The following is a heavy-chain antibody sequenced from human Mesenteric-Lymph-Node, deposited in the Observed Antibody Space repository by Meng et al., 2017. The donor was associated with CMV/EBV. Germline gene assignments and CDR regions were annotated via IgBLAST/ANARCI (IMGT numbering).Heavy chain of an antibody. CDR2: INPNSGGT. CDR1: GYACTDDY. CDR3: ARGFNYAHYDY. V-gene: IGHV1-2*04. J-gene: IGHJ4*02. Sequence: SCKASGYACTDDYIHGVRQAPGQGLEWMGCINPNSGGTHYAQKFQGWVTMTRDTSITTAYMELSSLRYDDTAVYYCARGFNYAHYDYWGQGALVTVSS. D-gene: IGHD4/OR15-4a*01.